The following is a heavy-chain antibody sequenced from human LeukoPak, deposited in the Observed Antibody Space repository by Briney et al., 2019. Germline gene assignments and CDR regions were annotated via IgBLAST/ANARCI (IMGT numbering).Heavy chain of an antibody. CDR1: GYTFTGYY. V-gene: IGHV1-2*02. Sequence: AASVKVSCKASGYTFTGYYMHWVRQAPGQGLEWMGWINPNSGGTNYAQKFQGRVTMTRDTSISTAYMELSRLRSDDTAVYYCAREDYDFWSGSSYWGQGTLVTVSS. CDR2: INPNSGGT. J-gene: IGHJ4*02. CDR3: AREDYDFWSGSSY. D-gene: IGHD3-3*01.